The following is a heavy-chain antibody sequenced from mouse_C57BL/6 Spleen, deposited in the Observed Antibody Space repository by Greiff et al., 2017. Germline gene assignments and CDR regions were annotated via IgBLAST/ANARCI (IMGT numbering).Heavy chain of an antibody. CDR3: AETGVYAMDY. V-gene: IGHV1-81*01. CDR1: GYTFTSYG. D-gene: IGHD4-1*01. Sequence: VQLQQSGAELARSGASVKLSCKASGYTFTSYGISWVKQRTGQGLEWIGEIYPRSGNTYYNEKFKGKATLTADKSSSTAYMELRSLTSEDSAVYFCAETGVYAMDYWGQGTSVTVSS. CDR2: IYPRSGNT. J-gene: IGHJ4*01.